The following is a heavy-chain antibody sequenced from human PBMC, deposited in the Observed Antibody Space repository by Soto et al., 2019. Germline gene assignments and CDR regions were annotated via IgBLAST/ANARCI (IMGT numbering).Heavy chain of an antibody. CDR2: INTGGVST. CDR1: GYTVTTYY. CDR3: ARAGNGDNVSYGYFVL. D-gene: IGHD4-17*01. Sequence: QVQLVQSGAEVTKPGASVEVACRASGYTVTTYYIHWVRHPPGQGLEWMGVINTGGVSTKYVQKFQDRVNMTSDTSTSTVYMGLSSVRFEDTAVYFGARAGNGDNVSYGYFVLWGRGTMVTVSP. J-gene: IGHJ2*01. V-gene: IGHV1-46*01.